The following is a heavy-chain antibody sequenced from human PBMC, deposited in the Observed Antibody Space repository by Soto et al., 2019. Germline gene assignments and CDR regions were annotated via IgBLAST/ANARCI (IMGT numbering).Heavy chain of an antibody. Sequence: QVQLVQSGAEVKKPGASVRVSCKASGYSFSGYYIYWMRQSPGHGPEWMGWIYPKSGDTNLAQNFEDWVSMTRDTSISIFYMVLTNSSSDATAVYYCLRYVAPQQQLAPNPRGRFFDPWGHGNMLTVSS. D-gene: IGHD6-13*01. CDR3: LRYVAPQQQLAPNPRGRFFDP. V-gene: IGHV1-2*04. CDR1: GYSFSGYY. CDR2: IYPKSGDT. J-gene: IGHJ5*02.